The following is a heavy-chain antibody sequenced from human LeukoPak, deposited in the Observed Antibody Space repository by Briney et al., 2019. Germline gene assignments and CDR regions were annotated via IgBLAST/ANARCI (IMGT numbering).Heavy chain of an antibody. V-gene: IGHV3-7*01. D-gene: IGHD6-13*01. CDR2: IKEDGSEK. Sequence: GGSLRLSCAASGFTFSTYWMTWVRQAPGKGLEWVANIKEDGSEKYYVDSVKGRFTISRDNAKNSLYLQMNSLRAEDTAVYYCARGRAVARRMDNWFDPWGQGTLVTVSS. CDR3: ARGRAVARRMDNWFDP. CDR1: GFTFSTYW. J-gene: IGHJ5*02.